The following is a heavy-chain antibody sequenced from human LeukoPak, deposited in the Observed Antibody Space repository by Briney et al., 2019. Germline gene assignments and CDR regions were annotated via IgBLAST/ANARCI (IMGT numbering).Heavy chain of an antibody. CDR3: ARVATGTLGY. V-gene: IGHV3-30*01. D-gene: IGHD1-1*01. CDR1: GFTFSSYA. Sequence: AGSLRLSCAASGFTFSSYARHWFRQAPGKGLEWVAVISYDGSNKYYADSVKGRFTISRDNTKNTLYLQMDSLRAEDTAVYYCARVATGTLGYWGQGTLVTVSS. CDR2: ISYDGSNK. J-gene: IGHJ4*02.